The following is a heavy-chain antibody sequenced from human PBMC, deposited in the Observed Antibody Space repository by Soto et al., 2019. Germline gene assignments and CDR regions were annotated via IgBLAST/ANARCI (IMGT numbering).Heavy chain of an antibody. Sequence: VKVSCKASGYTFTTYYMHWVRQAPGQGLEWMGVINPSGGSTSYAQKFQGRVTMTSDTSTSTVFMDLSSLRSEDTAVYYCARDWAHDDFWSGRNWFDLRGQGTLVPVPS. CDR3: ARDWAHDDFWSGRNWFDL. V-gene: IGHV1-46*01. CDR2: INPSGGST. D-gene: IGHD3-3*01. J-gene: IGHJ5*02. CDR1: GYTFTTYY.